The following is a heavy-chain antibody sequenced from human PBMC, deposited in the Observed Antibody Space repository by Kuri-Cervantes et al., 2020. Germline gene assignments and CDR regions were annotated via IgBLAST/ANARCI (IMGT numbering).Heavy chain of an antibody. CDR1: GGSFSGYY. Sequence: SQTLSLTCAVYGGSFSGYYWSWIRQPPGKGLEWIGEINHSGSTNYNPSLKSRVTISVDKSKNQFSLRLSSVTAADTAIYYCARRFYAIFGVVPLVYWGQGALVTVSS. V-gene: IGHV4-34*01. D-gene: IGHD3-3*01. J-gene: IGHJ4*02. CDR2: INHSGST. CDR3: ARRFYAIFGVVPLVY.